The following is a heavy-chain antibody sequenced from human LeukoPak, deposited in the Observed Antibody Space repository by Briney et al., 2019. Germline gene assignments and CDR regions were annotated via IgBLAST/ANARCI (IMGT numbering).Heavy chain of an antibody. CDR3: AKSARRAVDALWVDY. CDR1: GFTFSSHW. J-gene: IGHJ4*02. CDR2: IKEDGSET. Sequence: GGSLRLSCTGSGFTFSSHWMSWVRQAPGRGLEWVANIKEDGSETYYLDSVKGRFTISRDNSKNTLYLQMNSLRAEDTAVYYCAKSARRAVDALWVDYWGQGTLVTVSS. V-gene: IGHV3-7*03. D-gene: IGHD2-21*01.